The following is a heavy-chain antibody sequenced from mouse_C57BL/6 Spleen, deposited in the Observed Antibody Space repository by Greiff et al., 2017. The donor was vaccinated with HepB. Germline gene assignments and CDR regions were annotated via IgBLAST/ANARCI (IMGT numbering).Heavy chain of an antibody. V-gene: IGHV5-17*01. CDR3: ARRGITTEVAGDCYFDV. CDR2: ISSGSSTT. CDR1: GFTFSSYG. D-gene: IGHD1-1*01. Sequence: EVQLVESGGGLVKPGGSLKLSCAASGFTFSSYGMPWVRQTPEKGLEWVAYISSGSSTTYYADTVKGRFTISRDNAKNTLYLQMSSLTSEDTAMYYCARRGITTEVAGDCYFDVWGTGTTLTVSS. J-gene: IGHJ1*03.